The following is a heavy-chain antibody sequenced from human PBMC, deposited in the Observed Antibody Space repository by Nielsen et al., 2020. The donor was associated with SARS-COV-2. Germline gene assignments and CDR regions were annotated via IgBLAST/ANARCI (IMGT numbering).Heavy chain of an antibody. CDR3: ARVNRRDYGSGSSVYMDV. CDR2: IYYGGTT. V-gene: IGHV4-59*01. D-gene: IGHD3-10*01. J-gene: IGHJ6*03. Sequence: GSLRLSCAASGFNFSTYWMSWVRQPPGKGLEWIGYIYYGGTTNYNPSLKSRVSLSVDASKKQFSLILSSVTAADAAVYYCARVNRRDYGSGSSVYMDVWGKGTTVTVSS. CDR1: GFNFSTYW.